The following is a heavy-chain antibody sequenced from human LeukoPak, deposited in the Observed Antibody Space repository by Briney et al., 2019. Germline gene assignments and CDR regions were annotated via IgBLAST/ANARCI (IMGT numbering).Heavy chain of an antibody. Sequence: PGGSLRLSCAASGFTFSSYWVHWVRQAPGKGLVWVSRINSDGSSTNYADSVKGRFTISRDNAKNTLYLQMNSLRAEDTAVYYCASPGSYCIGGSCFDYWGQGTLVRLL. J-gene: IGHJ4*02. V-gene: IGHV3-74*01. CDR3: ASPGSYCIGGSCFDY. D-gene: IGHD2-15*01. CDR2: INSDGSST. CDR1: GFTFSSYW.